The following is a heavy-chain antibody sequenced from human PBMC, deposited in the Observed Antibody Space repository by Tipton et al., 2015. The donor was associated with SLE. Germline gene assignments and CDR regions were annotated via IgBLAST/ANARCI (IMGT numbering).Heavy chain of an antibody. D-gene: IGHD6-13*01. CDR1: GGSFSGYY. J-gene: IGHJ4*02. CDR2: ISGSGGST. CDR3: ARDIQQLAYDY. V-gene: IGHV3-11*04. Sequence: LSLTCAVYGGSFSGYYWGWIRQPPGKGLEWVSAISGSGGSTYYADSVKGRFTISRDNAKNSLYLQMNSLRAEDTAVYYCARDIQQLAYDYWGQGTLVTVSS.